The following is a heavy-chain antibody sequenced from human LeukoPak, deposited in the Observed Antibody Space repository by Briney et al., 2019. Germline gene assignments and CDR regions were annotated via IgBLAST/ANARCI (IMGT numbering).Heavy chain of an antibody. D-gene: IGHD6-19*01. CDR1: GGSISSSSYY. CDR2: IYYSGST. CDR3: ARQEAVAAHDAFDI. V-gene: IGHV4-39*01. J-gene: IGHJ3*02. Sequence: ETSETLSLTCTVSGGSISSSSYYWGWIRQPPGKGLEWIGSIYYSGSTYYNPSLKSRVTISVDTSKNQFSLKLSSVTAADTAVYYCARQEAVAAHDAFDIWGQGTMVTVSS.